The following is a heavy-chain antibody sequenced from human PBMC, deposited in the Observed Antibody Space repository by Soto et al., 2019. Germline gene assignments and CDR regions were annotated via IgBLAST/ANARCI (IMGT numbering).Heavy chain of an antibody. D-gene: IGHD6-25*01. CDR1: GFTVSNNY. V-gene: IGHV3-53*01. Sequence: EVQLVESGGGLIQPGGSLRLSCAVSGFTVSNNYMSWVRQAPGKGLEGVSVIYSGGYTAYGDSVKGRFTISRDNSKNTLFLQRNSLGAAGAAVFYGATQRGGGGYWGQGTLVTVSS. CDR3: ATQRGGGGY. J-gene: IGHJ4*02. CDR2: IYSGGYT.